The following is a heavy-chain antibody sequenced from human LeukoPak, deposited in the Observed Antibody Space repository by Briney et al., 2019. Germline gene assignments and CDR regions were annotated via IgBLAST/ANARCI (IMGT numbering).Heavy chain of an antibody. V-gene: IGHV3-23*01. CDR1: GFTFSSYA. Sequence: GGSLRLSCVASGFTFSSYAMSWVRQAPGKGLEWVSTISGSGATTYYADSVKGRFTISRDNSKNTLFLQMNSLRAEDTAVYYCAKDASHGSGKHFDYWGQGTLVTVSS. CDR2: ISGSGATT. D-gene: IGHD3-10*01. J-gene: IGHJ4*02. CDR3: AKDASHGSGKHFDY.